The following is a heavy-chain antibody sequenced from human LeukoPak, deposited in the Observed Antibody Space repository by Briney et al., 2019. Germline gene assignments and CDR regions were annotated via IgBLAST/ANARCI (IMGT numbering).Heavy chain of an antibody. CDR2: IRYDGSNK. D-gene: IGHD5-12*01. CDR3: ARDEGDSGYDSPGY. J-gene: IGHJ4*02. Sequence: GGSLRLSCAASGFTFSSYGMHWVRQAPGKGLEWVAFIRYDGSNKYYADSVKGRFTISRDNSKNTLYLQMNSLRAEDTAVYYRARDEGDSGYDSPGYWGQGTLVTVSS. CDR1: GFTFSSYG. V-gene: IGHV3-30*02.